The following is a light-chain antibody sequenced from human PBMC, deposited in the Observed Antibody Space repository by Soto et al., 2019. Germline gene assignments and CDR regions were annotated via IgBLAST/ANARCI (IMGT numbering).Light chain of an antibody. V-gene: IGKV3-15*01. CDR2: GAS. Sequence: EIVMTQSPATLSVSPGERATLSCRASQSVSSNLAWYQQKPGQAPRLLIYGASTRATGIPARFSGSGSGTGFTLTISSLQSEDCAVYYCQQYNNWPGTFGQGTKVEIK. J-gene: IGKJ1*01. CDR1: QSVSSN. CDR3: QQYNNWPGT.